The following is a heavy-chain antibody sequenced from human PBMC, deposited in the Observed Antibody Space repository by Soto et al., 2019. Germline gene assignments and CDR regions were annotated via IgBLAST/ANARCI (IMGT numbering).Heavy chain of an antibody. V-gene: IGHV1-69*01. CDR1: GGTFSSYA. J-gene: IGHJ4*02. CDR2: IIRIFHTP. D-gene: IGHD5-12*01. CDR3: VHRRDGYNSAFFDY. Sequence: QVQLGQSGAEVKKPGSSLKVSCKASGGTFSSYAFSWVRQAPGQGLEWMGGIIRIFHTPTYAQKFQGRVTITADESTSTAYMELISLRSDDTAVYYCVHRRDGYNSAFFDYWGQGTLVTVSS.